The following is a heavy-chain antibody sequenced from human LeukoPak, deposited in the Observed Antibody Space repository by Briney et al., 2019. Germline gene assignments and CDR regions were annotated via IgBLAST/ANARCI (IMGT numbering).Heavy chain of an antibody. V-gene: IGHV4-34*01. CDR1: GGSFSGYY. J-gene: IGHJ4*02. D-gene: IGHD4-23*01. CDR2: TNHSGST. Sequence: SETLSLTCAVYGGSFSGYYWSWIRQPPGKGLERIGETNHSGSTNYNPSLKSRVTISVDTSKNQFSLKLSSVTAADTAVYYCARGARVAQVSRPIDYWGQGTLVTVSS. CDR3: ARGARVAQVSRPIDY.